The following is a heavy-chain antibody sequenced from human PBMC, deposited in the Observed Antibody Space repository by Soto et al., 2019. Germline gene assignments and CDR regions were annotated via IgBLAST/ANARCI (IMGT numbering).Heavy chain of an antibody. CDR2: IYWNDDK. Sequence: QITLKESGPTLVEPTQTLTLTCTYSGFSLRTTGVGVGWIRQPPGKALEWLGIIYWNDDKRYSPSLKNRFTLTSDISKSQVVLTMINMDPVDTATYYCAHTWGLPFDYWGQGTLVLVSS. V-gene: IGHV2-5*01. CDR3: AHTWGLPFDY. D-gene: IGHD3-16*01. J-gene: IGHJ4*02. CDR1: GFSLRTTGVG.